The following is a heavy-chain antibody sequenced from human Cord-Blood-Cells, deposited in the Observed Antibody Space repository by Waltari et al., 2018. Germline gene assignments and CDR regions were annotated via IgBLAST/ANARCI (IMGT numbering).Heavy chain of an antibody. CDR3: ARVGCSGGSCYYYYYYYMDV. CDR1: GGSISSGDYY. CDR2: IYYSGST. J-gene: IGHJ6*03. D-gene: IGHD2-15*01. Sequence: QVQLQESGPGLVKPSQTLSLTCTVSGGSISSGDYYWRWIRQPPGKGMEWIGYIYYSGSTYYNPSLKSRVTISVDTSKNQFSLKLSSVTAADTAVYYCARVGCSGGSCYYYYYYYMDVWGKGTTVTVSS. V-gene: IGHV4-30-4*08.